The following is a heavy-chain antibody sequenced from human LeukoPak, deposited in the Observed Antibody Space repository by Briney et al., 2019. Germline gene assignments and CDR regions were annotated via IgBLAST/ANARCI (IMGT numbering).Heavy chain of an antibody. Sequence: GGSLRLSCAASGFTFSTYWMHWVRQAPGKGLVWVSRIDSDGSRISYADSVKGRFTISRDNAKNTLYLQMNSLRAEDTAVYYCARDRGSTEFDYWGQGTLVTVSS. CDR1: GFTFSTYW. CDR2: IDSDGSRI. J-gene: IGHJ4*02. V-gene: IGHV3-74*01. D-gene: IGHD1-26*01. CDR3: ARDRGSTEFDY.